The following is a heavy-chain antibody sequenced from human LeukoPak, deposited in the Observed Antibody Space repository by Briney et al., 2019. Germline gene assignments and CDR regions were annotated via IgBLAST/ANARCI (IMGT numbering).Heavy chain of an antibody. CDR2: ISSTSSDI. J-gene: IGHJ4*02. V-gene: IGHV3-21*04. CDR3: AKGLFSGYDKYLDS. CDR1: GFAFETYT. D-gene: IGHD5-12*01. Sequence: GGSLRLSCVASGFAFETYTMNWVRQAPGEGLEWVSFISSTSSDINYADSVRDRFTISRDNAKNSLFLQMDSLRVEDTAVYYCAKGLFSGYDKYLDSWGQGTLVTVSS.